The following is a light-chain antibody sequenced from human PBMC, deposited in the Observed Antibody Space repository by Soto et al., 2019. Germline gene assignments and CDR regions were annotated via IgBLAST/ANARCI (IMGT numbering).Light chain of an antibody. V-gene: IGKV3-11*01. J-gene: IGKJ2*01. CDR3: QQRSNWYT. CDR1: QSVSSY. Sequence: EIVLTRSPDTLSLSPGERATLSCRASQSVSSYLAWYQQKPGQAPRLLIYDASNRATGIPARFSGSGSGTDFTLTISSLEPEDFAVYYCQQRSNWYTFGQGTKVEIK. CDR2: DAS.